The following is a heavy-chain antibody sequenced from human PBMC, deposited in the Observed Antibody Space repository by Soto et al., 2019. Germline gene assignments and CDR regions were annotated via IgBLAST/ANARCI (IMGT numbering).Heavy chain of an antibody. V-gene: IGHV3-23*01. D-gene: IGHD5-12*01. Sequence: GGSLRLSCAASGFTFSSYAMSWVRQAPGKGLEWVSAISGSGGSTYYADSVKGRFTISRDNSKNTLYLQMNSLRAEDTAVYYCARVREMATITDYWGQGTLVTVS. CDR1: GFTFSSYA. CDR3: ARVREMATITDY. J-gene: IGHJ4*02. CDR2: ISGSGGST.